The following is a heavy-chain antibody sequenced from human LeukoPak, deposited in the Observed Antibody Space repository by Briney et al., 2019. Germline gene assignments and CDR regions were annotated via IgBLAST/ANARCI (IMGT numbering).Heavy chain of an antibody. CDR3: ARNYYDSSGYYSGLDY. J-gene: IGHJ4*02. V-gene: IGHV1-46*01. Sequence: ASVKVSCKASGYTFTSYYMRWVRQAPGQGLEWMGIINPSGGSTSYAQKFQGRVTMTRDTSTSTVYMELSSLRSEDTAVYYCARNYYDSSGYYSGLDYWGQGTLVTVSS. D-gene: IGHD3-22*01. CDR2: INPSGGST. CDR1: GYTFTSYY.